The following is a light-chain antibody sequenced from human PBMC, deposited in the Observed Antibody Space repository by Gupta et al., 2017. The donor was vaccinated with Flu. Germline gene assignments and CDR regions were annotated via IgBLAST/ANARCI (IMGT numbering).Light chain of an antibody. J-gene: IGKJ3*01. V-gene: IGKV3-20*01. Sequence: GIRAALSCSASQTVSSSYLAWYQHNPGQAPRLLIYGASSRPTGIPDRFSVGVSGTDFTLTISRLEPEVCAASYCQQYGTSLLTFGPGHKGDI. CDR3: QQYGTSLLT. CDR1: QTVSSSY. CDR2: GAS.